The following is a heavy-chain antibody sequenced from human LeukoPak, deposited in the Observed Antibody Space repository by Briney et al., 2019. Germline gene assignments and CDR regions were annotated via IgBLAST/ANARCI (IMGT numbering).Heavy chain of an antibody. CDR2: IYYSGST. CDR3: ARHGHYDSSGYYYVDYFDY. CDR1: GGSISSSSYY. J-gene: IGHJ4*02. Sequence: PSETLSLTCTVSGGSISSSSYYWGWIRQPPGKGLEWIGSIYYSGSTYYNPSLKSRVTISVDTSKNQFSLKLSSVTAADTAVYYCARHGHYDSSGYYYVDYFDYWGQGTLVTVSS. V-gene: IGHV4-39*01. D-gene: IGHD3-22*01.